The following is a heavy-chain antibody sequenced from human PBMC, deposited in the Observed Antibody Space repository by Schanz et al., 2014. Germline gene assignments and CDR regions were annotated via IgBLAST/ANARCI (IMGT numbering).Heavy chain of an antibody. Sequence: EVQLVESGGGLIQPGGSLRLSCAASGYTVSSNYMSWVRQAPGKGLEWVSVIYNGGGGRTYYADSVKGRLTISRDTSKNTLYLQINSLRDEDTAVYYCARARGWGAPYYYGMDAWGQGTTVTVSS. V-gene: IGHV3-53*01. CDR2: IYNGGGGRT. J-gene: IGHJ6*02. D-gene: IGHD3-16*01. CDR1: GYTVSSNY. CDR3: ARARGWGAPYYYGMDA.